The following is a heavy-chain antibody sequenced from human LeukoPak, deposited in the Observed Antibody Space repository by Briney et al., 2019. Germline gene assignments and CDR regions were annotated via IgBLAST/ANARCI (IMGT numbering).Heavy chain of an antibody. CDR2: INAGNGNT. CDR1: GYTFTSYA. V-gene: IGHV1-3*01. Sequence: ASVKVSCKASGYTFTSYAMHWVRQAPGQRLEWMGWINAGNGNTKYSQKFQGRVTITRDTSASTAYMELSSLRSEDTAVYCCALSDSSAPDAFDIWGQGTMVTVSS. D-gene: IGHD3-22*01. CDR3: ALSDSSAPDAFDI. J-gene: IGHJ3*02.